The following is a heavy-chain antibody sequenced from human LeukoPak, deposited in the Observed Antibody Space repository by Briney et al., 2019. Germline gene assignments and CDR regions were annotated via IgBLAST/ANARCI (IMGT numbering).Heavy chain of an antibody. J-gene: IGHJ4*02. Sequence: SETLSLTCTVSGESISSYYWSWIRQPPGKGLEGIGYIHYSGSTNYNPSLKSRVTISVDTSKNQFSLILSSVTTADTAVYYCAREVVAAAGTFDYWGQGTLVTVSS. CDR1: GESISSYY. D-gene: IGHD6-13*01. CDR3: AREVVAAAGTFDY. CDR2: IHYSGST. V-gene: IGHV4-59*01.